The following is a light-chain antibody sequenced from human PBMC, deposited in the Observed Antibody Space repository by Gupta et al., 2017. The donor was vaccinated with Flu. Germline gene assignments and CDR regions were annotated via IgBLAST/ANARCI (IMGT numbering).Light chain of an antibody. V-gene: IGKV3-11*01. CDR1: QSVSSY. J-gene: IGKJ3*01. CDR2: DAS. CDR3: QRRSNWPPFT. Sequence: EIVLAQSPATLSLSPGERATLSCRASQSVSSYLAWYQQKPGQAPRLLIYDASNRAPGTPARFSGSGSGTDFTLTISSLEPEDFAVYYCQRRSNWPPFTFGPGTTVDIK.